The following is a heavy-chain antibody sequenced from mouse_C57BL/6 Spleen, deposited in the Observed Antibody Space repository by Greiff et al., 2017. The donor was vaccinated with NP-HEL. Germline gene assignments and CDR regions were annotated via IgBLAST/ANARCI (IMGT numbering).Heavy chain of an antibody. Sequence: VQLQQPGAELVMPGASVKLSCKASGYTFTSYWMHWVKQRPGQGLEWIGEIDPSDSYTNYNQKFKGKSTLTVDKSSSTAYMQLSSLTSEDSAVYYCARPSHYYGSSYDYWGQGTTLTVSS. V-gene: IGHV1-69*01. CDR2: IDPSDSYT. CDR1: GYTFTSYW. J-gene: IGHJ2*01. CDR3: ARPSHYYGSSYDY. D-gene: IGHD1-1*01.